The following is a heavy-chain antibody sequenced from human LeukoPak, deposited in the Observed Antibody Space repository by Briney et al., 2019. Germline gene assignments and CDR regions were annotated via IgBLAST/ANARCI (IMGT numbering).Heavy chain of an antibody. CDR3: ARITTSSSAFDI. V-gene: IGHV3-21*04. D-gene: IGHD1-1*01. CDR1: EISFNNYN. J-gene: IGHJ3*02. Sequence: GGSLRLSCTVSEISFNNYNMSWVRQAPGKGLEWVSSISASSTYIYYADSVKGRFTISRDNAKNSLFLQMNSLRAEDTAVYYCARITTSSSAFDIWGQGTMVTVSS. CDR2: ISASSTYI.